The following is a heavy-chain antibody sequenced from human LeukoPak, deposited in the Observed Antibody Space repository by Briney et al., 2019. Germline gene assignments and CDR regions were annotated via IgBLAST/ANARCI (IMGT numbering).Heavy chain of an antibody. V-gene: IGHV1-69*04. CDR2: IIPLLGIA. D-gene: IGHD2-2*01. CDR1: GGTFSSYA. CDR3: ARPGKPYCSSTSCYSFDY. J-gene: IGHJ4*02. Sequence: ASVKVSRKASGGTFSSYAISWVRQAPGQGLEWMRRIIPLLGIANYAQKFQGRVTITADKSTSTAYMELSSLRSEDTAVYYCARPGKPYCSSTSCYSFDYWGQGTLVTVSS.